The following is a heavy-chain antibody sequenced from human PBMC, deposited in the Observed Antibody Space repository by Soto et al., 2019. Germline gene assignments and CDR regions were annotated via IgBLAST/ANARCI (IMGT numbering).Heavy chain of an antibody. D-gene: IGHD4-17*01. Sequence: QVQLQESGPGLVKPSETLSLTCTVSGGSVSSGSYYWSWIRQPPGKGLEWIGYIYYSGSTNYNPSLKSRVTISVDTFKNQFSLKLSSVTAADTAVYYCARETTVTTGDWFDPWGQGTLVTVSS. J-gene: IGHJ5*02. CDR1: GGSVSSGSYY. CDR2: IYYSGST. CDR3: ARETTVTTGDWFDP. V-gene: IGHV4-61*01.